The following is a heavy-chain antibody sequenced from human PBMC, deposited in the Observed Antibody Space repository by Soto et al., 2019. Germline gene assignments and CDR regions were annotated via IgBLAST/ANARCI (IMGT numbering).Heavy chain of an antibody. J-gene: IGHJ5*02. D-gene: IGHD3-22*01. CDR1: GFTFSSYG. CDR3: ARDAYYYDSSGPNWFDP. V-gene: IGHV3-33*01. CDR2: IWYDGSNK. Sequence: PGGSLRLCCAASGFTFSSYGMHGVRQAPGKGLEWVAVIWYDGSNKYYADSVKGRFTISRDNSKNTLYLQMNSLRAEDTAVYYCARDAYYYDSSGPNWFDPWGQGTLVTVSS.